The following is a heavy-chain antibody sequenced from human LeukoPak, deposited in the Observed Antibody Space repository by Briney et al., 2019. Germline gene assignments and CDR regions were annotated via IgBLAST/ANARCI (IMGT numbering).Heavy chain of an antibody. CDR3: AKSNGYGLIDI. J-gene: IGHJ3*02. CDR1: GGSFSGYY. D-gene: IGHD3-10*01. V-gene: IGHV4-34*01. Sequence: SETLSLTCAVYGGSFSGYYWSWSRQPAGKGLEWIGEINHSGSTNYNPSLKSRVTISVDTSRNQFSLKLNSVTAADTAVYYCAKSNGYGLIDIWGQGTMVTVSS. CDR2: INHSGST.